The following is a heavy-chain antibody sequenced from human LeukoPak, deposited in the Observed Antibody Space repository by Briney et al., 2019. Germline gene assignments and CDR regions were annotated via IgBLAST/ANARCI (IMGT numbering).Heavy chain of an antibody. J-gene: IGHJ5*02. CDR1: GGSISSYY. CDR3: ARDVDLATSGRLTTSRFDP. D-gene: IGHD2-8*01. Sequence: SETLSLTCTVSGGSISSYYWSWLPQPPGKGLEWIAYISYSGSTKYNPSLKIRVTISVDTSKNQFSLKMSSVIAADTAVYYCARDVDLATSGRLTTSRFDPRGRGTLVTVSS. V-gene: IGHV4-59*01. CDR2: ISYSGST.